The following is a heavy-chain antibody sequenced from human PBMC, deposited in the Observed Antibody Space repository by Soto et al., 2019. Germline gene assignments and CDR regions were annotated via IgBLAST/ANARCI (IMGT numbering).Heavy chain of an antibody. CDR3: ARAWLGRYFDY. J-gene: IGHJ4*02. CDR1: GFNFNSFG. Sequence: QVQLVESGGGVVQPGRSLRLSCAASGFNFNSFGMHWVRQAPGKGLEWVAVIRYDGNNKYYADSVKGRFTISRDTSKNRVDLQMNSLRAEDTAVYYCARAWLGRYFDYWGQGTLVTV. V-gene: IGHV3-33*01. CDR2: IRYDGNNK. D-gene: IGHD6-19*01.